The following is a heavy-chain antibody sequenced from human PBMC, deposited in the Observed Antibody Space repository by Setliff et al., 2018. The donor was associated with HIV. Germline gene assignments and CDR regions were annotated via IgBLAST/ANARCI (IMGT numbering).Heavy chain of an antibody. Sequence: SVKVSCKSSGGTFSSYGVTWVRQAPGQGLEWMGGVIPLFGTEKVAQKFQGRVTITADESTNTAYMELSSLRSEDTAIYYCAKAAVEMTTIAFGGPPGYWGQGTLVTVSS. V-gene: IGHV1-69*13. CDR2: VIPLFGTE. CDR3: AKAAVEMTTIAFGGPPGY. J-gene: IGHJ4*02. D-gene: IGHD3-16*01. CDR1: GGTFSSYG.